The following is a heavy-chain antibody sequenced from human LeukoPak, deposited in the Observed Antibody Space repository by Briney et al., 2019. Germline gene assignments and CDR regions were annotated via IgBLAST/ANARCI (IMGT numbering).Heavy chain of an antibody. CDR1: GYSFTSYW. V-gene: IGHV5-51*01. CDR3: ARRIAAATAPFDY. CDR2: IYPGDSDT. Sequence: GESLKISCKGSGYSFTSYWIAWVRQMPGKGLEWMGIIYPGDSDTRYSPSFQGQVTISADKSISTAYLQWSSLKASDTAMYYCARRIAAATAPFDYWGQGTLVTVSS. D-gene: IGHD6-13*01. J-gene: IGHJ4*02.